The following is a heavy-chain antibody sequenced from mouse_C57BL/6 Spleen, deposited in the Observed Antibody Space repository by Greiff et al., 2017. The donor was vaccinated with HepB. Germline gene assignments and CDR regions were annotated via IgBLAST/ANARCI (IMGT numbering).Heavy chain of an antibody. CDR3: ARGDFYDYDGYAMDY. CDR2: ISSGSSTI. J-gene: IGHJ4*01. CDR1: GFTFSDYG. Sequence: EVQWVESGGGLVKPGGSLKLSCAASGFTFSDYGMHWVRQAPEKGLEWVAYISSGSSTIYYADTVKGRFTISRDNAKNTLFLQMTSLRSEDTAMYYCARGDFYDYDGYAMDYWGQGTSVTVSS. V-gene: IGHV5-17*01. D-gene: IGHD2-4*01.